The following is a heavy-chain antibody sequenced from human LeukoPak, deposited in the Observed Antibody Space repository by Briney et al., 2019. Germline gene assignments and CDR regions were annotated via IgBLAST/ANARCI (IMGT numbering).Heavy chain of an antibody. CDR3: ARGLGYYGSGSPDRNWFDP. CDR1: GGSFSGYY. J-gene: IGHJ5*02. CDR2: INHSGST. D-gene: IGHD3-10*01. Sequence: SETLSLNGAGYGGSFSGYYWSWLRQPPGKGLEGIGEINHSGSTNYNPSLKSGVTISVDTSKNQFSLKLSSVTAADTAVYYCARGLGYYGSGSPDRNWFDPWGQGTLVTVSS. V-gene: IGHV4-34*01.